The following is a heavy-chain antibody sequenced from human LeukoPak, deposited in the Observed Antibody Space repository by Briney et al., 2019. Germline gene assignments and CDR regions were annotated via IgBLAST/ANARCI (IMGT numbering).Heavy chain of an antibody. J-gene: IGHJ4*02. CDR1: GGSISSGDYY. Sequence: SETLSFTCTVSGGSISSGDYYWSWIRQPPGKGLEWIGYIYYSGSTYYNPSLKSRVTISVDTSKNQFSLKLSSVTAADTAVYYCARSYCTNGVCYFYYFDYWGQGTLVTVSS. D-gene: IGHD2-8*01. CDR3: ARSYCTNGVCYFYYFDY. V-gene: IGHV4-30-4*08. CDR2: IYYSGST.